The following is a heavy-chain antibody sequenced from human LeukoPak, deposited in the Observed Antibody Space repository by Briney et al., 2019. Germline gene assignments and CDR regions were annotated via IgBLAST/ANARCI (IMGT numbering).Heavy chain of an antibody. J-gene: IGHJ4*02. CDR1: GYSFSNYW. D-gene: IGHD3-22*01. V-gene: IGHV5-51*01. Sequence: GASLQISCQGSGYSFSNYWIGWVRQLPGKGLEWMGIIYPDDSATRYSPSFHGQVTISADKSISTAYLQWSSLKASDTAIYYCARLHLYNTGGYSLYYFAYWGQGTLVTVSS. CDR2: IYPDDSAT. CDR3: ARLHLYNTGGYSLYYFAY.